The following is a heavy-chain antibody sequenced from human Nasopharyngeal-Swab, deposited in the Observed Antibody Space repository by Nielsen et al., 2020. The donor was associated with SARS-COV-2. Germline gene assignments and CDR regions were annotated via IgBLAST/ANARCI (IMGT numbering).Heavy chain of an antibody. CDR2: ISCDDGTR. V-gene: IGHV1-46*02. J-gene: IGHJ3*02. D-gene: IGHD1-14*01. CDR3: ARGPNPHNAFDI. Sequence: ASVKVSCKASGYSFNTCYMHWVRQAPGQALEWMGLISCDDGTRNYAQKFRGRVTMTRDTSTNTVYLDLSSLQSEDTAVYYCARGPNPHNAFDIWGQGTMVTVSS. CDR1: GYSFNTCY.